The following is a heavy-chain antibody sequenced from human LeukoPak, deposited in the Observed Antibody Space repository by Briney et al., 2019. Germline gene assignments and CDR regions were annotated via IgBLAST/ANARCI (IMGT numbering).Heavy chain of an antibody. J-gene: IGHJ4*02. CDR3: ARGPPNWGYDY. D-gene: IGHD7-27*01. CDR2: MSPNSGDT. V-gene: IGHV1-8*01. Sequence: AASVKVSCKASGCTFTSYDFNWVRQATGQRPEWMGWMSPNSGDTGYAQKFQDRVTMTRNTSISTAYMELSSLRSDDTAVYYCARGPPNWGYDYWGPGTLVTVSS. CDR1: GCTFTSYD.